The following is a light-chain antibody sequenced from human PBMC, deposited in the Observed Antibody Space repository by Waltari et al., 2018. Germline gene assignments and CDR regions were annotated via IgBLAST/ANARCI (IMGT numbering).Light chain of an antibody. CDR1: SSNIGSYY. V-gene: IGLV1-47*01. Sequence: QSVLTQPPSASGTPGQRVTISCSGSSSNIGSYYVNWYQQLPRTAPKLLIYKNNQRPSGGPDRFSGSKSGTSASLAISGLRSEDEADYYCAAWDDSLSGVLFGGGTKLTVL. J-gene: IGLJ2*01. CDR3: AAWDDSLSGVL. CDR2: KNN.